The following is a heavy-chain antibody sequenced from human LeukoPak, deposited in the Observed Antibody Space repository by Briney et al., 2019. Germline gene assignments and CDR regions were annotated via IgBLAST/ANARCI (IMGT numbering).Heavy chain of an antibody. Sequence: GASVKVSCKPSGYTFTAYYTHWVRQAPGQGLEWMGWIDPRNGGTHYAQKFQGRVTMTRDTSISTAYMQLSSLRSDDTAVYYCARGYDSSGPARFGVVDYWGQGTLVTVSS. V-gene: IGHV1-2*02. CDR3: ARGYDSSGPARFGVVDY. CDR2: IDPRNGGT. J-gene: IGHJ4*02. CDR1: GYTFTAYY. D-gene: IGHD3-22*01.